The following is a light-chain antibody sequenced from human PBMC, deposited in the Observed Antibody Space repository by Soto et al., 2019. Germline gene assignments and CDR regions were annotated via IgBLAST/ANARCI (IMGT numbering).Light chain of an antibody. Sequence: QSALTQPASVSGSLGQSITLSCTGSGGDIGAYNYVSWYQQQPGKAPKLIIYGVTHRPSGVSSRFSASKSAYTASLTISALQSEDEADYYCSSITTNYFYVFRPGTKVTVL. V-gene: IGLV2-14*01. CDR2: GVT. CDR1: GGDIGAYNY. J-gene: IGLJ1*01. CDR3: SSITTNYFYV.